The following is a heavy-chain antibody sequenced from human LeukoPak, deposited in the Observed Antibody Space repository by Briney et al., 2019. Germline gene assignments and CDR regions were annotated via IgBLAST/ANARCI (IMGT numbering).Heavy chain of an antibody. D-gene: IGHD1-20*01. CDR3: ARDMYNWNDGGAFDI. J-gene: IGHJ3*02. CDR1: GGSISSYY. V-gene: IGHV4-4*07. Sequence: PSETLSLTCTVSGGSISSYYWSWIRQPAGKGLEWIGRIYTSGSTNYNPSLKSRVTISVDTSKNQFSLKLSSVTAADTAVYYCARDMYNWNDGGAFDIWGQGTMVTVSS. CDR2: IYTSGST.